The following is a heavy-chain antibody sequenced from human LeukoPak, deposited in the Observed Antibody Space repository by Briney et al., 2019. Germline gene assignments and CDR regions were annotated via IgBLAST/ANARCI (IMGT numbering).Heavy chain of an antibody. D-gene: IGHD1-26*01. CDR2: INNDGSYT. V-gene: IGHV3-74*01. J-gene: IGHJ4*02. CDR1: GFPFNNYW. CDR3: ARQREGPRWYFDY. Sequence: QPGGSLRLSCAASGFPFNNYWMHWVRQAPGKGLVWVSRINNDGSYTNYADSVKGRFTISRDNAKNTVYLQMNSLRAEDTAVYYCARQREGPRWYFDYWGQGTLVTVSS.